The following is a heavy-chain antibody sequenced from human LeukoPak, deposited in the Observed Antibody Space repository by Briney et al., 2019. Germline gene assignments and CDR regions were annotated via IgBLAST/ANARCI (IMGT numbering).Heavy chain of an antibody. CDR2: IIPILGTA. CDR1: GGTFSSYA. D-gene: IGHD2-15*01. Sequence: GSSVKVSCKASGGTFSSYAISWVRQAPGQRLEWMAGIIPILGTANYAQKSQGRVTITADESTSTAYMELSGLRSEDTAVYYCASCSGGSCYIMDYWGQGTLVTVSS. V-gene: IGHV1-69*01. CDR3: ASCSGGSCYIMDY. J-gene: IGHJ4*02.